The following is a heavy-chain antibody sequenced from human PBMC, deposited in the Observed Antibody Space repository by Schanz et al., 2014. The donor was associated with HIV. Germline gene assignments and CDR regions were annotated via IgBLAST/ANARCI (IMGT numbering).Heavy chain of an antibody. J-gene: IGHJ3*02. V-gene: IGHV1-69*06. Sequence: QVQLVQSGTEVTKPGSSVKVSCKASGGTFSSYAISWVRQAPGQGLEWMGGIIPIFGTANSAQRFQGRVTITADKSTSTAYMELSSLRSEDAAVYYCAREKFSTLTGYPQNAFDIWGQGTTVTVSS. CDR1: GGTFSSYA. CDR2: IIPIFGTA. CDR3: AREKFSTLTGYPQNAFDI. D-gene: IGHD3-9*01.